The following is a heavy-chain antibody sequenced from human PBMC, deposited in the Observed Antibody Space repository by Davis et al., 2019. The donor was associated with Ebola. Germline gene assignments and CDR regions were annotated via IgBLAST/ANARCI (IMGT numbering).Heavy chain of an antibody. J-gene: IGHJ4*02. CDR2: ISGSGGST. D-gene: IGHD3-3*01. Sequence: GESLKISCAASGFSFTSYSMNWVRQAPGKGLEWVSAISGSGGSTYYADSVKGRFTISRDNAKNSLYLQMNSLRAEDTAVYYCARVRLRFLEWLSPRYYFDYWGQGTLVTVSS. CDR3: ARVRLRFLEWLSPRYYFDY. CDR1: GFSFTSYS. V-gene: IGHV3-21*01.